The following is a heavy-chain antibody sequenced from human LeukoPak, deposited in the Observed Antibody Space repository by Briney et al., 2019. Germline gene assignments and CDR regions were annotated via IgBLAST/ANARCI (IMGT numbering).Heavy chain of an antibody. CDR3: ARDTSVAGMGRGYFHY. D-gene: IGHD6-19*01. CDR2: ITDSGSNT. CDR1: GFTFGDYV. Sequence: GGSLRLSCSASGFTFGDYVMNWVRQTPGKGLEWISTITDSGSNTYYDASLKGRFTISRDNSKDTLYLKFSSLRAADTAMYYCARDTSVAGMGRGYFHYWGQGILVTVSS. J-gene: IGHJ4*02. V-gene: IGHV3-23*01.